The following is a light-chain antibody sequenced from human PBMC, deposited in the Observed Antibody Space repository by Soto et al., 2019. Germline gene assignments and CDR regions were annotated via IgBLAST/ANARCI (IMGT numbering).Light chain of an antibody. CDR2: GAS. Sequence: EIVLTQSPGTLSLSPGERATLSCRASQSVSNNYLAWYQQKPGQAPRLLIYGASNRATGIPDRFSGSGSGTDFTLTISRLEPEDFAVYYCLQYGSSGTFGKGTKVDIK. CDR1: QSVSNNY. J-gene: IGKJ1*01. V-gene: IGKV3-20*01. CDR3: LQYGSSGT.